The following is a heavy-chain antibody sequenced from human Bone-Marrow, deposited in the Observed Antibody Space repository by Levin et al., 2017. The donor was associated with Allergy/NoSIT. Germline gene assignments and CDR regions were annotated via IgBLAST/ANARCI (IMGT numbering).Heavy chain of an antibody. D-gene: IGHD3-3*01. J-gene: IGHJ4*02. CDR2: IIPIFGTA. V-gene: IGHV1-69*06. CDR3: AREGRDFGVPFDY. Sequence: SVKVSCKASGGTFSSYAISWVRQAPGQGLEWMGGIIPIFGTANYAQKFQGRVTITADKSTSTAYMELSSLRSEDTAVYYCAREGRDFGVPFDYWGQGTLVTVSS. CDR1: GGTFSSYA.